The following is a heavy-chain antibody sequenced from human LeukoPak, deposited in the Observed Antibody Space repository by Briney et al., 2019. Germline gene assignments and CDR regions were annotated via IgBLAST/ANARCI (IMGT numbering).Heavy chain of an antibody. D-gene: IGHD5-12*01. V-gene: IGHV3-20*04. Sequence: GGSLRLSCAASGFTFDDYGMSWVRQAPGKGLEWVSGINWNGGSTGYADSVKGRFTISRDNAKNSLYLQMNSLRAEDTALYYCARASGYDWDEGFDYWGQGTLVTVSS. CDR1: GFTFDDYG. J-gene: IGHJ4*02. CDR3: ARASGYDWDEGFDY. CDR2: INWNGGST.